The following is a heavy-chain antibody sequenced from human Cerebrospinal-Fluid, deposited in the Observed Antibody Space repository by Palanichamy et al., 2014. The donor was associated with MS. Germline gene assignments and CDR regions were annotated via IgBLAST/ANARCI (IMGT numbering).Heavy chain of an antibody. CDR2: IFYSGST. CDR1: GDSISGYY. J-gene: IGHJ6*02. V-gene: IGHV4-59*08. CDR3: ARRGAGVIRGGLDV. D-gene: IGHD3-16*02. Sequence: QVQLQESGPGLVKPSETLSLTCTVSGDSISGYYLTWIRQPPGKGLQWIGYIFYSGSTIYNPSFKNRLSLSVDTSKNHFSLQLSSVTAVDTAVYYCARRGAGVIRGGLDVWGQGTTVTVSS.